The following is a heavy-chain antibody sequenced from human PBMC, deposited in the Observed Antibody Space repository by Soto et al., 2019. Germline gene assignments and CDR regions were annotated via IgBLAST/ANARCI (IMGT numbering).Heavy chain of an antibody. D-gene: IGHD2-21*02. Sequence: GGSLRLSCAASGFTFSSYGMHWVRQAPGKGLEWVAVISYDGSNKYYADSVKGRFTISRDNSKNTLYLQMNSLRAEDTAVYYCAKAYGGNSAPNYWGQGNL. J-gene: IGHJ4*02. V-gene: IGHV3-30*18. CDR1: GFTFSSYG. CDR2: ISYDGSNK. CDR3: AKAYGGNSAPNY.